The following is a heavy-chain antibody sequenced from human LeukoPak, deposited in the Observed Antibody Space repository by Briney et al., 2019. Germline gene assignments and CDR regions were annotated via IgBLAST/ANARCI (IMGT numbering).Heavy chain of an antibody. CDR3: ASMIQLWTIDY. Sequence: SETLSLTCTVSGGSISSYYWSWIRQPPGKGLEWIGYIYYSGSTNYNPSLKSRVTISVDTSKNQFSLKLSSVTAADTAVYYCASMIQLWTIDYWGQGTLVTVSS. J-gene: IGHJ4*02. CDR2: IYYSGST. D-gene: IGHD5-18*01. V-gene: IGHV4-59*08. CDR1: GGSISSYY.